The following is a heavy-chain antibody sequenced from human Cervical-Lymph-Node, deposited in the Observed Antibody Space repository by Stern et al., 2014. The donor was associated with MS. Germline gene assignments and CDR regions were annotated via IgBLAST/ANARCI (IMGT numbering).Heavy chain of an antibody. J-gene: IGHJ6*02. V-gene: IGHV3-30-3*01. CDR3: SKGQYQLPPLGYYYYYGMDV. CDR2: ISYDGSNK. CDR1: GFTFSSYA. Sequence: QVQLVQSGGGVVQPGRSLRLSCAASGFTFSSYAMHWVRQAPGKGLEWVAVISYDGSNKYYADSVKGRFTISRDNSKNTLYLQMNSLRAEDTAVYYCSKGQYQLPPLGYYYYYGMDVWGQGTTVTVSS. D-gene: IGHD2-2*01.